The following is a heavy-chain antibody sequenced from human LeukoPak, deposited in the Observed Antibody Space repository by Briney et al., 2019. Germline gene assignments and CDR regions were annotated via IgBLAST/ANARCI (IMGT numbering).Heavy chain of an antibody. D-gene: IGHD2-15*01. CDR2: IYYSGST. Sequence: SETLSLTCTVSGGSISSYYWSWIRQPPGKGLEWIGYIYYSGSTNYNPSLTRRVTISVDTSKNQFSLKLSSVTAADTAVYYCARDRPSGGSLYGWFEPWGQGPLLPVS. V-gene: IGHV4-59*01. J-gene: IGHJ5*02. CDR1: GGSISSYY. CDR3: ARDRPSGGSLYGWFEP.